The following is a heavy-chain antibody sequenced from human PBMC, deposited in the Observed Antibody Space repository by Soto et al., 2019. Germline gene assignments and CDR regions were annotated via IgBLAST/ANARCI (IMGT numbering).Heavy chain of an antibody. V-gene: IGHV3-23*01. D-gene: IGHD3-16*01. Sequence: EVELLESGGGLSPPGGSLRLSCAASGFIFRSTAMAWVRQAPGQWLEWVSHISGSGVSTYFSDSVKGRFTISRDNSNNTMYLQMNSLRAEDTAVYFCAAVMGSDYEYVWGSLTFDDLGQGTLVTVSS. CDR1: GFIFRSTA. CDR2: ISGSGVST. J-gene: IGHJ4*02. CDR3: AAVMGSDYEYVWGSLTFDD.